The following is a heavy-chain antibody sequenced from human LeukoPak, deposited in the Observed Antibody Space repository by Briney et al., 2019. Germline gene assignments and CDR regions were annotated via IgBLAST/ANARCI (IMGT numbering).Heavy chain of an antibody. CDR1: GFTFSSYA. V-gene: IGHV3-23*01. D-gene: IGHD3-22*01. J-gene: IGHJ4*02. CDR2: ISGSGGST. Sequence: GGFLRLSCAASGFTFSSYAMSWVRQAPGKGLEWVSAISGSGGSTYYADSVKGRFTISRDNSKNTLYLQMNSLRAEDTAVYYCAKEVGDSSGYRDYFDYWGQGTLVTVSS. CDR3: AKEVGDSSGYRDYFDY.